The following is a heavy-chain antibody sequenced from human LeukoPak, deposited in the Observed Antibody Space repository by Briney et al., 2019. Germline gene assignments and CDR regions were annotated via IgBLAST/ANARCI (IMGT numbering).Heavy chain of an antibody. J-gene: IGHJ4*02. V-gene: IGHV3-7*01. CDR3: AKGEGSGWYIDY. Sequence: GGSLRLSCAASRFIFTSYWMSWVRQAPGKGLEWVANIKQDGSEKCYVDSVKGRFTISRDNSKNTLYLQMNSLRAEDTAVYYCAKGEGSGWYIDYWGQGTLVTVSS. CDR2: IKQDGSEK. CDR1: RFIFTSYW. D-gene: IGHD6-19*01.